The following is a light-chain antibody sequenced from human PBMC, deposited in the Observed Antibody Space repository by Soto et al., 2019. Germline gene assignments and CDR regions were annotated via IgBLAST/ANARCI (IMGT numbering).Light chain of an antibody. J-gene: IGKJ4*01. CDR1: QSVSRY. CDR2: DAS. CDR3: QQRSDWPST. Sequence: EIVLTQSPATLPLSPGERATLSCRASQSVSRYLAWYQQKPGQAPRLLIYDASNRATGIPARFSGSGSGTDFTLTISSPEPEDCAVYYCQQRSDWPSTFGGGTKVQIK. V-gene: IGKV3-11*01.